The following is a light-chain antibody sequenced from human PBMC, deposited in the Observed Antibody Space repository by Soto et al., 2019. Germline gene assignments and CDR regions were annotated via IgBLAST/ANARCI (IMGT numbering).Light chain of an antibody. V-gene: IGLV2-14*01. CDR3: SSYTSRTTLGV. CDR1: SSDVGGYNY. CDR2: EVS. Sequence: QSVLTQPASVSGSPGQSITISCTGTSSDVGGYNYVSWYQQLPGKAPKLMIYEVSNRPSGVSNRFSGSKSGNTASLTISGLQAEDEADYYCSSYTSRTTLGVFGGGTKLTVL. J-gene: IGLJ3*02.